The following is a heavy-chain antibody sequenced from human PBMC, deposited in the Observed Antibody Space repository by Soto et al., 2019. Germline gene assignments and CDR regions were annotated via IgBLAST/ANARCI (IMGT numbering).Heavy chain of an antibody. J-gene: IGHJ5*02. D-gene: IGHD3-10*01. CDR2: INVYNGNT. Sequence: QVQLVQSGGEVKKPGASVKVSCKASGYTFTNYGISWVRQAPGQGLEWMGWINVYNGNTKYAQKVQGRVTMTTATSTSTAYRELRSLRSDDTAVYYCARGVGSRSYYNQYNWFDPWGQGTLVTVSS. V-gene: IGHV1-18*01. CDR3: ARGVGSRSYYNQYNWFDP. CDR1: GYTFTNYG.